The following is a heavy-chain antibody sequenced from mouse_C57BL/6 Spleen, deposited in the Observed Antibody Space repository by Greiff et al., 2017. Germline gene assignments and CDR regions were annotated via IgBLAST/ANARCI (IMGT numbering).Heavy chain of an antibody. V-gene: IGHV1-9*01. J-gene: IGHJ1*03. D-gene: IGHD1-1*01. CDR2: ILPGSGST. CDR1: GYTFTGYW. Sequence: QVQLQPSGAELMQPGASVKLSCKATGYTFTGYWIEWVKQRPGHGLEWIGEILPGSGSTNYNEKFKGKATFTADTSSNTAYMQLRSLTTEDSASYYCERMDCYGSSYGWYFDVWGTGTTVTVSS. CDR3: ERMDCYGSSYGWYFDV.